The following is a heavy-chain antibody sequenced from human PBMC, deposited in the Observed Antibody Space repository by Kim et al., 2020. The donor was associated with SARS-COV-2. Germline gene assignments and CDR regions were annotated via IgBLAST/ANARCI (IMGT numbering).Heavy chain of an antibody. Sequence: SETLSLTCAVYGGSFSGYYWSWIRQPPGKGLEWIGEINHSGSTNYNPSLKSRVTISVDTSKNQFSLKLSSVTAADTAVYYRARDGRWGAITMRVGGMDVWGQGTTVTVSS. CDR3: ARDGRWGAITMRVGGMDV. J-gene: IGHJ6*02. D-gene: IGHD3-22*01. CDR2: INHSGST. V-gene: IGHV4-34*01. CDR1: GGSFSGYY.